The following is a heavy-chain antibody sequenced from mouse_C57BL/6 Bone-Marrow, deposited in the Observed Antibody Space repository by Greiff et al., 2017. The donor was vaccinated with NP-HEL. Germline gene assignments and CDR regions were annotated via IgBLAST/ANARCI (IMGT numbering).Heavy chain of an antibody. CDR3: TVYYGSSYLFAY. V-gene: IGHV14-4*01. CDR2: IDPENGDT. J-gene: IGHJ3*01. Sequence: VQLQQSGAELVRPGASVKLSCTASGFNIKDDYMHWVKQRPEQGLEWIGWIDPENGDTEYASKFQGKATITADTSSNTAYLQLSSLTSEDTAVYYCTVYYGSSYLFAYWGQGTLVTVSA. CDR1: GFNIKDDY. D-gene: IGHD1-1*01.